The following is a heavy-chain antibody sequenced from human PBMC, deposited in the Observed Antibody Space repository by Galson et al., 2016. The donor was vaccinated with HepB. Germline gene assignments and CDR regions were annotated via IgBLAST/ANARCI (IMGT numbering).Heavy chain of an antibody. CDR1: GFSLDTTGVG. CDR3: AHRPRATRNGGAFNI. V-gene: IGHV2-5*02. Sequence: PALVKPTQTLTLTCTFSGFSLDTTGVGVDWIRQPPGKALEWLALIYWDDDKRYSPSLKSRLVITKDTSRNQVVLTMTDMDPVDTATYYCAHRPRATRNGGAFNILGQGTIVVVSS. CDR2: IYWDDDK. J-gene: IGHJ3*02. D-gene: IGHD2-15*01.